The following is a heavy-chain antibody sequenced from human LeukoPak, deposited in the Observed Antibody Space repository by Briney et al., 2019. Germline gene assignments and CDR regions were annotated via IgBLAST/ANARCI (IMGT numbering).Heavy chain of an antibody. CDR1: GFTFSNAW. CDR2: IKSKTDGGTT. J-gene: IGHJ6*02. Sequence: GGSLRLSCAASGFTFSNAWMSWVRQAPGKGLEWVGRIKSKTDGGTTDYAAPVKGRFTISRDDSKNTLYLQMNSLKTEDTAVYYCTSSGYSGYDQENYYYYYGMDVWGQGTTVTVSS. V-gene: IGHV3-15*01. D-gene: IGHD5-12*01. CDR3: TSSGYSGYDQENYYYYYGMDV.